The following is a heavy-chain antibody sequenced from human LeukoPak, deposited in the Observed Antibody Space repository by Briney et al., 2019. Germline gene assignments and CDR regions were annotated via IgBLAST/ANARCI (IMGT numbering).Heavy chain of an antibody. Sequence: GGSLRLSCAASGFTFSSYAIHWVRQAPGKGLEYVSAISSNGGSTYYANSVKGRFTISRDNSKNTLYLQMGSLRAEDMAVYYCARSGLGDGYNQNEPFGYWGQGTLVTVSS. CDR1: GFTFSSYA. D-gene: IGHD5-24*01. CDR3: ARSGLGDGYNQNEPFGY. CDR2: ISSNGGST. V-gene: IGHV3-64*01. J-gene: IGHJ4*02.